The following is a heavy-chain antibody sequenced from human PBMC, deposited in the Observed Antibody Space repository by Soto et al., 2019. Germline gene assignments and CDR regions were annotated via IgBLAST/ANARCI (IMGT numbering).Heavy chain of an antibody. CDR3: ARVRMTTVTRGDYYYYYGMDV. CDR1: GYTFTSYG. V-gene: IGHV1-18*04. J-gene: IGHJ6*02. CDR2: ISAYNGNT. Sequence: ASVKFSCKASGYTFTSYGISWVRQAPGQGLEWMGWISAYNGNTNYAQKLQGRVTMTTDTSTSTAYMELRSLRSDDTAVYYCARVRMTTVTRGDYYYYYGMDVWGQGTTVTVSS. D-gene: IGHD4-4*01.